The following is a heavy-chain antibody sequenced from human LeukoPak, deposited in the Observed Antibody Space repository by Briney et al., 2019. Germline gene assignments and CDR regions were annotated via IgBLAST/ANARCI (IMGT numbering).Heavy chain of an antibody. CDR2: MNRNSGET. Sequence: ASVKVSCKTSGYTFSTYDINWVRQATGQGLEWMGWMNRNSGETGCAQKFQGRVTMTWNASISTAYMELSSLRSEDTAVYYCASGRGWLGMDVWGQGTTVIVSS. CDR1: GYTFSTYD. J-gene: IGHJ6*02. D-gene: IGHD5-18*01. V-gene: IGHV1-8*01. CDR3: ASGRGWLGMDV.